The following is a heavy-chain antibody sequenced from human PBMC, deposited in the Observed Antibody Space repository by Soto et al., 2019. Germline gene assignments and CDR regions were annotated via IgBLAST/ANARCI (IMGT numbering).Heavy chain of an antibody. CDR2: IYDTGST. V-gene: IGHV4-30-2*01. CDR3: ARTWELIKFDY. CDR1: GGSIRGSSYS. D-gene: IGHD1-26*01. Sequence: SETLSLTCAVSGGSIRGSSYSWSWIRQPPGKGLEWIGYIYDTGSTYYNPPLKSRVTISVDTSKNQFSLNVNSVTAADTAVYYCARTWELIKFDYWGQGTRVTVSS. J-gene: IGHJ4*02.